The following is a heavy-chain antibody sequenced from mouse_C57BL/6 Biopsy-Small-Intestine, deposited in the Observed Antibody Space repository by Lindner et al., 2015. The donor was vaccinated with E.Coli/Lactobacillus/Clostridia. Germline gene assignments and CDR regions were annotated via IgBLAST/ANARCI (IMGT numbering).Heavy chain of an antibody. D-gene: IGHD3-2*02. J-gene: IGHJ4*01. CDR1: GYTFTDYN. Sequence: VQLQESGPELGKPGASVKMSCKASGYTFTDYNIHRVKQSHGKSLEWIGYISPDNGGTSYNQRFKGRATLTVNKSSSTADMELSSLTSEDSAVYFCARSGLQLSLRDYFYAMDYWGQGTSVTVSS. V-gene: IGHV1-22*01. CDR3: ARSGLQLSLRDYFYAMDY. CDR2: ISPDNGGT.